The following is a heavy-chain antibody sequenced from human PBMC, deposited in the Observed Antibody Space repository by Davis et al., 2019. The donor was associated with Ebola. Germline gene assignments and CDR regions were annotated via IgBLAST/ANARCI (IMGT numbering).Heavy chain of an antibody. Sequence: PSETLSLTCAVYGGSFSGYYWSWIRQPPGKGLEWVSAISGSGGSTYYADSVKGRFTISRDNSKNTLYLQMNSLRAEDTAVYYCAKVAAAAGTGWYFDLWGRGTLVTVSS. V-gene: IGHV3-23*01. J-gene: IGHJ2*01. D-gene: IGHD6-13*01. CDR3: AKVAAAAGTGWYFDL. CDR2: ISGSGGST. CDR1: GGSFSGYY.